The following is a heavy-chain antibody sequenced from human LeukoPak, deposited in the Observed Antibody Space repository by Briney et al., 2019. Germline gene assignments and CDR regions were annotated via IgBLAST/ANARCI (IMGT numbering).Heavy chain of an antibody. V-gene: IGHV4-61*02. CDR3: ARETNFDFWSGYYTDYFDY. CDR2: IYTSGST. J-gene: IGHJ4*02. D-gene: IGHD3-3*01. Sequence: SETLSLTCTVSGGSISSGSYYWSWIRQPAGKGLEWIGRIYTSGSTNYNPSLKSRVTISVDTSKNQFSLTLSSVTAADTAVYYCARETNFDFWSGYYTDYFDYWGQGTLVTVSS. CDR1: GGSISSGSYY.